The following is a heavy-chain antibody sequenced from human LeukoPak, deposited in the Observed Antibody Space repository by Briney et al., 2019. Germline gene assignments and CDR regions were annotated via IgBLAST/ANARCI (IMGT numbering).Heavy chain of an antibody. Sequence: ASVKVSCKASGGTFSNYAIGWVRQAPGQGLEWLGGIIPIFGTTKYAQKVQGRVTMNTDESRTTAYMELSSLISEDSAVYYCARQGGTTIFGVAHPGGAFDIWGQGTMVTVSS. CDR3: ARQGGTTIFGVAHPGGAFDI. CDR2: IIPIFGTT. CDR1: GGTFSNYA. J-gene: IGHJ3*02. V-gene: IGHV1-69*05. D-gene: IGHD3-3*01.